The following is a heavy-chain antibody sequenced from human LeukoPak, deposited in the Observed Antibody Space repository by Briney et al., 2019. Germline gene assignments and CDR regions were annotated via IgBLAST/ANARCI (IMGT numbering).Heavy chain of an antibody. J-gene: IGHJ6*03. V-gene: IGHV3-9*03. CDR2: ISWNSGSI. Sequence: GGSLRLSCAASGFTFSKYAMTWVRQAPGKGLEWVSGISWNSGSIGYADSVKGRFTISRDNAKNSLYLQMNSLRAEDMALYYCAKDRRGYSNYMDVWGKGTTVTVSS. CDR3: AKDRRGYSNYMDV. D-gene: IGHD5-18*01. CDR1: GFTFSKYA.